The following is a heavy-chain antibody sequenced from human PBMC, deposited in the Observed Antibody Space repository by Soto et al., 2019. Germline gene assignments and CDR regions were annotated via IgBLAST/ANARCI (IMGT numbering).Heavy chain of an antibody. CDR2: INRDGVT. D-gene: IGHD2-2*02. J-gene: IGHJ4*02. V-gene: IGHV4-34*01. CDR1: GGSFSGYY. CDR3: ARTATQCSRTSCYTVSLDF. Sequence: SETLSLTCAVFGGSFSGYYWGWIRQPPGKGLEWIGEINRDGVTNYNPSLKSRLTISVDTSKNQFSLKLNSVTAADTAVYYCARTATQCSRTSCYTVSLDFWGQGTLVTVSS.